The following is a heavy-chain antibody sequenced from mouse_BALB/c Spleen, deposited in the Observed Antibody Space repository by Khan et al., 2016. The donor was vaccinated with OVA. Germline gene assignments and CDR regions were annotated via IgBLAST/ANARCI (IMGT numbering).Heavy chain of an antibody. D-gene: IGHD1-1*02. CDR2: INPGRGGT. CDR1: GYAFTNYL. Sequence: QVQLQQSGAELVRPGTSVKVSCKASGYAFTNYLIDWVKQRPGQGLEWIGVINPGRGGTNNNENFKGKATLTADKSPSTAYMQLSSLTSDDSAVYFCARGGDGSLAYWGQGTLVTVSA. V-gene: IGHV1-54*01. J-gene: IGHJ3*01. CDR3: ARGGDGSLAY.